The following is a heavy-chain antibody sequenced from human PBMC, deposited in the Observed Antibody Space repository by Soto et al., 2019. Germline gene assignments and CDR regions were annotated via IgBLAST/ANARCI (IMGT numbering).Heavy chain of an antibody. J-gene: IGHJ6*02. Sequence: PGESLKISCKGSGYSFTSYWISWVRQMPGKGLEWMGRIDPSDSYTNYSPSFQGHVTISADKSISTAYLQWSSLKASDTAMYYCARQGYGSGNYHYDGMDVWGQGTTVTVSS. CDR2: IDPSDSYT. CDR1: GYSFTSYW. D-gene: IGHD3-10*01. CDR3: ARQGYGSGNYHYDGMDV. V-gene: IGHV5-10-1*01.